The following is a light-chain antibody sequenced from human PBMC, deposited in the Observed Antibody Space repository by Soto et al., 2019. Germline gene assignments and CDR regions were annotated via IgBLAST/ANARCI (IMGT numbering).Light chain of an antibody. V-gene: IGLV2-14*01. J-gene: IGLJ3*02. CDR3: SSYTSSSTRV. CDR2: EVS. Sequence: QSALTQPASVSGSRGQSITISCTGTSSDVGGYNYVSWYQQHPGKAPKLMIYEVSNRPSGVSNRFSGSKSGNTASLTISGLQAEDEADYYCSSYTSSSTRVFGGGTHLTVL. CDR1: SSDVGGYNY.